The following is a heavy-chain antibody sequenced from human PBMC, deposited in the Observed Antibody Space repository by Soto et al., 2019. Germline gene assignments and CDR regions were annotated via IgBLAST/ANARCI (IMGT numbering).Heavy chain of an antibody. Sequence: SETLSLTCTVSGGSISSYYWSWIRQPPGKGLEWIGYIYYSGSTSYNPSLKSRVTISVDTSKNQFSLKLSSVTAADTAVYYCARRHGPFDFWGQGTLVTSPQ. CDR2: IYYSGST. J-gene: IGHJ4*02. V-gene: IGHV4-59*01. CDR3: ARRHGPFDF. CDR1: GGSISSYY.